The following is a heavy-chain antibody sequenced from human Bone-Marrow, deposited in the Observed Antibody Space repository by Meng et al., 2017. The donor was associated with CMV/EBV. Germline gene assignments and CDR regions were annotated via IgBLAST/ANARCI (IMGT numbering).Heavy chain of an antibody. CDR2: INPNSGGT. J-gene: IGHJ5*02. Sequence: ASVKVSCKASGYTFTGYYMHWVRQAPGQGLEWMGWINPNSGGTNYAQKFQGRVTMTRDTSISTAYMELSRLRSDDTAVYYCARPNCSSTSCYLNWFDPWGQGTLVPVSS. V-gene: IGHV1-2*02. CDR1: GYTFTGYY. CDR3: ARPNCSSTSCYLNWFDP. D-gene: IGHD2-2*01.